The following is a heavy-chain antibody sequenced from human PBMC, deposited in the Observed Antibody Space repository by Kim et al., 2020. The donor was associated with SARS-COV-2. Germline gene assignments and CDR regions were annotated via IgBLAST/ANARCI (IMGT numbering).Heavy chain of an antibody. V-gene: IGHV3-30-3*01. CDR3: ATADFWSGYRSWEIDY. CDR1: GFTFSSYA. D-gene: IGHD3-3*01. Sequence: GGSLRLSCAASGFTFSSYAMHWVRQAPGKGLEWVAVISYDGSNKYYADSVKGRFTISRDNSKNTLYLQMNSLRAEDTAVYYCATADFWSGYRSWEIDYWGQGTLVTVSS. J-gene: IGHJ4*02. CDR2: ISYDGSNK.